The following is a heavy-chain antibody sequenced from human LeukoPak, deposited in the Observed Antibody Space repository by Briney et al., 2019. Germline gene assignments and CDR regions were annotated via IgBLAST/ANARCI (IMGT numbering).Heavy chain of an antibody. Sequence: SETLSLTCAVYGGSFSGYSWNWIRQPPVKGLEWIGEINHSGGTNYNPSLKSRVTISVDTSKKQFSLKLSSVTAADTAVYFCAKGTRFDPWGQGTLVTVSS. CDR2: INHSGGT. D-gene: IGHD4-23*01. V-gene: IGHV4-34*01. CDR3: AKGTRFDP. CDR1: GGSFSGYS. J-gene: IGHJ5*02.